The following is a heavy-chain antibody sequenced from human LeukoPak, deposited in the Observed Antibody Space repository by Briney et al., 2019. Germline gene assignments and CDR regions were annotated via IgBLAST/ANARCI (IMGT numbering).Heavy chain of an antibody. J-gene: IGHJ3*02. CDR2: VYYTGNA. CDR3: ARLRALSGHRGAFDI. CDR1: GDSISNHIYY. D-gene: IGHD5/OR15-5a*01. Sequence: SETLSLTCAVSGDSISNHIYYWDWIRQTPGKGLEWIGAVYYTGNAYYNPSLKSRVAISVDTSDNRFSLHLSSVNAADTAIYYCARLRALSGHRGAFDIWGQGTLVTVSS. V-gene: IGHV4-39*01.